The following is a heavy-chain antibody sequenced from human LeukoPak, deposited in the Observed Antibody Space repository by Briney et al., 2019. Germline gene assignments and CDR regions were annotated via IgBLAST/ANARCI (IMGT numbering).Heavy chain of an antibody. CDR2: ISGSGGST. D-gene: IGHD3-10*01. J-gene: IGHJ4*02. CDR1: GFTFDSYG. Sequence: GGSLRLSCAASGFTFDSYGMSWVRQAPGKGLDWVSVISGSGGSTYYADYVKGRFTISRENSKNTLFLQMNSLRVEDTAVYYCAKNYYGSGRFLALTCGNWGQGTLVTVSS. V-gene: IGHV3-23*01. CDR3: AKNYYGSGRFLALTCGN.